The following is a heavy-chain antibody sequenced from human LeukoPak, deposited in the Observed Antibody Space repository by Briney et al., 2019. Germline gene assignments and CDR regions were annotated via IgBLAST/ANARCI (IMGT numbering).Heavy chain of an antibody. CDR3: AKDMSYDSSGSYFDY. J-gene: IGHJ4*02. Sequence: PGRSLRLSRAASGFTFDDYAMHWVRHAPGKGLEWVSGISWNSGSIGYADSVKGRFTISRDNAKNSLYLQMNSLRAEDTALYYCAKDMSYDSSGSYFDYWGQGTLVTVSS. CDR1: GFTFDDYA. CDR2: ISWNSGSI. V-gene: IGHV3-9*01. D-gene: IGHD3-22*01.